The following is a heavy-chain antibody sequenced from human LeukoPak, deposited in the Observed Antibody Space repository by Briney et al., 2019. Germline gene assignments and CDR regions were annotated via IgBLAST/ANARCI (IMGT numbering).Heavy chain of an antibody. D-gene: IGHD6-13*01. CDR3: ARRPYSSSWSLFQH. Sequence: SETLSLTCTVSGGSISSYYWSWIRQPPGKGLEWIGYIYYSGSTNYNPSLKSRVTISVDTSKNQFSLKLSSVTAADTAVYYCARRPYSSSWSLFQHWGQGTLVTVSS. V-gene: IGHV4-59*12. CDR1: GGSISSYY. CDR2: IYYSGST. J-gene: IGHJ1*01.